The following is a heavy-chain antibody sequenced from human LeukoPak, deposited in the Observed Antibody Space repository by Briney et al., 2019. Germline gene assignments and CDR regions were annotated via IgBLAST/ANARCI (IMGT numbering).Heavy chain of an antibody. D-gene: IGHD6-19*01. Sequence: PGGSLRLSCAASGFTFSSYWMSWVRQAPGKGLEWVANIKQDGSEKYYVDSVKGRFTISRDNAKNSLYLQMNSLRAEDTAVYYCARDLVEHSSGWYWEHRFDPWGQGTLVTVSS. CDR2: IKQDGSEK. J-gene: IGHJ5*02. CDR3: ARDLVEHSSGWYWEHRFDP. V-gene: IGHV3-7*01. CDR1: GFTFSSYW.